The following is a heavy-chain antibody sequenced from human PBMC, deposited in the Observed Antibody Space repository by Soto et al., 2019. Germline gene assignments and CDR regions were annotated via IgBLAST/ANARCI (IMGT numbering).Heavy chain of an antibody. CDR1: GYTFTGYY. V-gene: IGHV1-2*04. CDR3: ARFESYSRGRTSCIEP. J-gene: IGHJ5*02. D-gene: IGHD6-19*01. Sequence: ASVKVSCKASGYTFTGYYMHWVRQAPGQGLEWMGGINPNGAGTNYAQKFKGWVTMTRETSTSTAYMALSRLRSDDTAVYYCARFESYSRGRTSCIEPRGQAPLLTLS. CDR2: INPNGAGT.